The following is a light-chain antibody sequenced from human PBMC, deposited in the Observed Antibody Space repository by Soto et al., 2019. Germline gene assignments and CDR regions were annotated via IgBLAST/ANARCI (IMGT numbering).Light chain of an antibody. CDR3: KQYNSYSTT. V-gene: IGKV1-5*01. Sequence: DIQMTQSPSTPSASVGDRVTITCRASQSISSWLAWYQQKPGKAPKLLIYDASSLESGVPSRFSGSGSGTEFTLTISSLQPDDFATYYCKQYNSYSTTFGQGTKVDIK. J-gene: IGKJ1*01. CDR1: QSISSW. CDR2: DAS.